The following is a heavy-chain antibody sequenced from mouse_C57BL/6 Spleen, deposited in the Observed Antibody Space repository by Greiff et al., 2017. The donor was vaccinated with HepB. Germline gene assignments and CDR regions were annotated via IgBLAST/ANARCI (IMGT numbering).Heavy chain of an antibody. J-gene: IGHJ1*03. CDR2: IYPGDGDT. CDR1: GYAFSSSW. Sequence: QVQLQQSGPELVKPGASVKISCKASGYAFSSSWMNWVKQRPGKGLEWIGRIYPGDGDTNYNGKFKGKATLTADKSSSTAYMQLSSLTSEDSAVYFCARDYCGGTLYWYFDVWGTGTTVTVSS. V-gene: IGHV1-82*01. CDR3: ARDYCGGTLYWYFDV. D-gene: IGHD1-1*01.